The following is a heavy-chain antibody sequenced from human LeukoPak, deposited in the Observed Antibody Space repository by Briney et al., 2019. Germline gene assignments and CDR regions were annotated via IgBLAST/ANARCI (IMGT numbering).Heavy chain of an antibody. D-gene: IGHD1-26*01. CDR2: VSFDGRNK. V-gene: IGHV3-30-3*01. Sequence: GGSLRLSCEASGFSLSSYAFHWVRQAPGKGLEWVSFVSFDGRNKNYADSVRGRFTISRDNSKNTLYLQMNSVTYENTAVYFCVRIVGHTTTDFWGQGTIVTVSS. CDR1: GFSLSSYA. CDR3: VRIVGHTTTDF. J-gene: IGHJ4*02.